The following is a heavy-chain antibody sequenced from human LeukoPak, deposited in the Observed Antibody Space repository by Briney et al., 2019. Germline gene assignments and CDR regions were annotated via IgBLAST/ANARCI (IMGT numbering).Heavy chain of an antibody. D-gene: IGHD3-10*01. CDR3: ARDHVLLWFGELAA. Sequence: GASVKVSCKASGYTFTSYYMHWVRQAPGQGLEWMGIINPSGGSTSYAQKFQGRVTMTTDTSTSTAYMELRSLRSDDTAVYYCARDHVLLWFGELAAWGQGTLVTVSS. CDR1: GYTFTSYY. V-gene: IGHV1-46*01. CDR2: INPSGGST. J-gene: IGHJ5*02.